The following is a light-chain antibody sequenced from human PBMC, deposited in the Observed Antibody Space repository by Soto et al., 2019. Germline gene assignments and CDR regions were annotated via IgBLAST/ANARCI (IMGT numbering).Light chain of an antibody. J-gene: IGLJ1*01. CDR1: SIDVGGYNY. CDR3: LSYADTAYV. Sequence: ALTQPPSASGSPGQSVTISCAGTSIDVGGYNYVSWYQQYPGKVPKLMIYEVSERPSGVPDRFSGSKSGNTAFLTVSGLQAEDEADYYCLSYADTAYVFXTGTKVTVL. V-gene: IGLV2-8*01. CDR2: EVS.